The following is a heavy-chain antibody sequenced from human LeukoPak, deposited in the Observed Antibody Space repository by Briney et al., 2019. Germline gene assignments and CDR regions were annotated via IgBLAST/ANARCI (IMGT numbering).Heavy chain of an antibody. J-gene: IGHJ4*02. Sequence: GASVEVSCKASGGTFSSYAISWVRQAPGQGLEWMGGIIPIFGTANYAQKFQGRVTITADESTSTAYMELSSLRSEDTAVYYCARARDWAGYSYGFYYWGQGTLVTVSS. CDR3: ARARDWAGYSYGFYY. CDR1: GGTFSSYA. D-gene: IGHD5-18*01. CDR2: IIPIFGTA. V-gene: IGHV1-69*01.